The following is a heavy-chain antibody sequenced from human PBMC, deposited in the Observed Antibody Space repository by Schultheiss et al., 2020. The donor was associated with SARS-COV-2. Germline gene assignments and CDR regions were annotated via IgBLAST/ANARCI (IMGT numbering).Heavy chain of an antibody. CDR3: AREGVYSSTPTVD. CDR1: GYSISSGYY. J-gene: IGHJ4*02. CDR2: IYYSGST. D-gene: IGHD6-13*01. Sequence: SETLSLTCAVSGYSISSGYYWGWIRQPPGKGLEWIGYIYYSGSTNYNPSLKSRVTISVDTSKNQFSLKLSSVTAADTAVYYCAREGVYSSTPTVDWGQGTLVTVSS. V-gene: IGHV4-38-2*02.